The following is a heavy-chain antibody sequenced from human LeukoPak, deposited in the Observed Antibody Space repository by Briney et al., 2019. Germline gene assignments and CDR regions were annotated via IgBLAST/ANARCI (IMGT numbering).Heavy chain of an antibody. CDR1: GYTFIDYY. J-gene: IGHJ3*02. Sequence: ASVKVSCKTSGYTFIDYYIHWVRQAPAQGLEWMGWINPNSGGTNYAQKFQGRVTMTRDTSISTAYMELSRLTSDDTAVYYCARVRAMIVRIDAFDIWGQGTMVTVSS. CDR2: INPNSGGT. D-gene: IGHD3-22*01. V-gene: IGHV1-2*02. CDR3: ARVRAMIVRIDAFDI.